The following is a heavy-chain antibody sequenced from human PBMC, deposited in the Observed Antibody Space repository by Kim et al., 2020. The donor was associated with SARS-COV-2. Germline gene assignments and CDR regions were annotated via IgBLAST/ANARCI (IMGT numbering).Heavy chain of an antibody. CDR3: AREPDSSGYLGVGYFDY. Sequence: ASVKVSCKASGYTFTSYYMHWVRQAPGQGLEWMGIINPSGGSTSYAQKFQGRVTMTRDTSTSTVYMELSSLRSEDTAVYYCAREPDSSGYLGVGYFDYWGPGTLVTVSS. V-gene: IGHV1-46*01. J-gene: IGHJ4*02. CDR2: INPSGGST. CDR1: GYTFTSYY. D-gene: IGHD3-22*01.